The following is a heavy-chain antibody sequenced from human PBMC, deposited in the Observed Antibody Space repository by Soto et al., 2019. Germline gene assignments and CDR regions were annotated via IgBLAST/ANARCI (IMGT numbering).Heavy chain of an antibody. CDR1: GGSISSSSYY. CDR3: ARGKAHRGSFFY. Sequence: QLQLQESGPGLVKPSETLSLTCTVSGGSISSSSYYWGWIRQPPGKGLEWIGSIYYSGSTYYNPSLKSRVTISVDTSKNQFSLKLSSVTAADTAVYYCARGKAHRGSFFYWGQGTLVTVSS. V-gene: IGHV4-39*01. CDR2: IYYSGST. D-gene: IGHD1-26*01. J-gene: IGHJ4*02.